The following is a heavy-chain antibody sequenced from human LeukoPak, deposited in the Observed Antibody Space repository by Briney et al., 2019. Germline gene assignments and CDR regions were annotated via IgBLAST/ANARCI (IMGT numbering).Heavy chain of an antibody. D-gene: IGHD6-19*01. Sequence: GGSLRLSCAASGFTFSSYAMCGVRQAPGKGLEWVSAIIGSGGGTYYADSVKGRFTLSRDNFKNTLYLQMNSLRAEDTAVYYCAQYLQQWLASYYYYYSMDVWGQGTTVTASS. CDR1: GFTFSSYA. V-gene: IGHV3-23*01. J-gene: IGHJ6*02. CDR2: IIGSGGGT. CDR3: AQYLQQWLASYYYYYSMDV.